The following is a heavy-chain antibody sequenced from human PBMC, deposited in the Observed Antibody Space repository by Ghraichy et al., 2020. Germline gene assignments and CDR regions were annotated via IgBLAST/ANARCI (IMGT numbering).Heavy chain of an antibody. J-gene: IGHJ5*02. V-gene: IGHV4-39*01. Sequence: SETLSLTCTVSGASISSSAYYWAWIRQPPGKGLEYIGSVYYSGSAYSNPSLKNRVTISIDTSKNQFSLRLSSVTAADTAIYYCASQPLWFGEFDPWGQGTLVTVSA. CDR3: ASQPLWFGEFDP. CDR1: GASISSSAYY. CDR2: VYYSGSA. D-gene: IGHD3-10*01.